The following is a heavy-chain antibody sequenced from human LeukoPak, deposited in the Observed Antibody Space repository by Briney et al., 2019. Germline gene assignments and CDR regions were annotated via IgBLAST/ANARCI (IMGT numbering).Heavy chain of an antibody. CDR3: TRRYCTATNCYSFDY. V-gene: IGHV3-21*01. CDR1: GFTFSTYS. Sequence: PGGSLRLSCAAPGFTFSTYSMNWVRQAPGKGLEWVSSISSTSGYISYTDSVKGRFTISRDNAKNSLYLQMNSLRAEDTAVYYCTRRYCTATNCYSFDYRGQGTLVTVSS. D-gene: IGHD2-15*01. CDR2: ISSTSGYI. J-gene: IGHJ4*02.